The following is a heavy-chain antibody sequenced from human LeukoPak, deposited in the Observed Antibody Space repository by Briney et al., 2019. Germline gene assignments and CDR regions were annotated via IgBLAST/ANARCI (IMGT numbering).Heavy chain of an antibody. V-gene: IGHV1-69*04. CDR2: IIPLLGTP. Sequence: ASVKVSCKASGGTFNSLAISWVRQAPGQGLEWVGRIIPLLGTPDYAQKFQGRVTITSDKYTGTAYIELSSLRSEDTAMYYCARIKYFDSTGYSHAEYFQHWGQGTLVIVSS. J-gene: IGHJ1*01. D-gene: IGHD3-22*01. CDR1: GGTFNSLA. CDR3: ARIKYFDSTGYSHAEYFQH.